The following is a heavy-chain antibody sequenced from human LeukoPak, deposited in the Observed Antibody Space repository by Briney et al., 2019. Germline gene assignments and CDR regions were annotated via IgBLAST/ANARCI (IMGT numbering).Heavy chain of an antibody. J-gene: IGHJ4*02. V-gene: IGHV1-69*13. Sequence: RGASVKVSCKASGGTFSSYAISWVRQAPGQGLEWMGGIIPIFGTANYAQKFQGGVTITADESTSTAYMELSSLRSEDTAVYYCASSSYYYDSSGYYRSFDYWGQGTLVTVSS. CDR2: IIPIFGTA. CDR3: ASSSYYYDSSGYYRSFDY. CDR1: GGTFSSYA. D-gene: IGHD3-22*01.